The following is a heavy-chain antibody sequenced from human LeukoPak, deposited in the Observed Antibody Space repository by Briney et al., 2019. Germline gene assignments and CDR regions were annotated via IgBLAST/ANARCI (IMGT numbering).Heavy chain of an antibody. CDR3: ARKRTIFGVVIIPDAFDI. V-gene: IGHV3-30*01. D-gene: IGHD3-3*01. CDR2: ISYDGRNK. J-gene: IGHJ3*02. Sequence: GRSLRLSCAASGFTFSSYAMHWVRQAPGKGLEWVAVISYDGRNKYYADSVKGRFTISRDNSKNTLYLQMNSLRAEDTAVYYCARKRTIFGVVIIPDAFDIWGQGTMVIVSS. CDR1: GFTFSSYA.